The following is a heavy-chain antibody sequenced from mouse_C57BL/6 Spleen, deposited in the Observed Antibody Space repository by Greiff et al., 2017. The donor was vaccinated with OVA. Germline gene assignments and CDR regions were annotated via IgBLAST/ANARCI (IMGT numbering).Heavy chain of an antibody. D-gene: IGHD2-5*01. CDR2: IDPSDSYT. Sequence: QVQLQQPGAELVMPGASVKLSCKASGYTFTSYWMHWVKQRPGQGLEWIGEIDPSDSYTTYNQKFKGKSTLTVDKSSSTAYMQLSILTSEDSAVYYGARGDYSNSYAMDYWGQGTSVTVSS. V-gene: IGHV1-69*01. CDR1: GYTFTSYW. J-gene: IGHJ4*01. CDR3: ARGDYSNSYAMDY.